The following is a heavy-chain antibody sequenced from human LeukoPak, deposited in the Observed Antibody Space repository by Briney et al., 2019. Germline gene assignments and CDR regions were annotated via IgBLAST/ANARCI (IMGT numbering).Heavy chain of an antibody. J-gene: IGHJ3*02. CDR2: IYPGDSDT. D-gene: IGHD2-2*01. CDR1: GYSFTSYW. V-gene: IGHV5-51*01. CDR3: ARPYCSSTSCNDAFDI. Sequence: GESLKISCKGSGYSFTSYWIGWVRHMPGKGLEWMGIIYPGDSDTRYSPSFQGQVTISADKSISTAYLQRSSLKASDTAMYYCARPYCSSTSCNDAFDIWGQGTMVTVSS.